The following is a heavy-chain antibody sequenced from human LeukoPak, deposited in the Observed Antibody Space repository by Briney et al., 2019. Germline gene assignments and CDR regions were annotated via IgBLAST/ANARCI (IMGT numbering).Heavy chain of an antibody. Sequence: SETLSLTCAVYGGSFSGYYWSWIRQPPGKGLEWIGEINHSGSTNYNPSLKSRVTISVDTSKNQFSLKLSSVTAADTAVYYCARITMVRGLHMDVWGKGTTVTISS. V-gene: IGHV4-34*01. CDR2: INHSGST. D-gene: IGHD3-10*01. CDR1: GGSFSGYY. J-gene: IGHJ6*03. CDR3: ARITMVRGLHMDV.